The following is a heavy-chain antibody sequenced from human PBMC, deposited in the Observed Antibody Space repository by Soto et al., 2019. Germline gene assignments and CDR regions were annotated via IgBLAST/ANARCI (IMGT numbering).Heavy chain of an antibody. CDR3: ARDPRYSGSFNWFDP. J-gene: IGHJ5*02. CDR1: GYTFTSYG. Sequence: GASVKVSCKASGYTFTSYGISWVRQAPGQGLEWMGWISAYNGNTNYAQKLQGRVTMTTDTSTSTAYMELRSLRSDDTAVYYCARDPRYSGSFNWFDPWGQGTLVTVSS. CDR2: ISAYNGNT. D-gene: IGHD1-26*01. V-gene: IGHV1-18*01.